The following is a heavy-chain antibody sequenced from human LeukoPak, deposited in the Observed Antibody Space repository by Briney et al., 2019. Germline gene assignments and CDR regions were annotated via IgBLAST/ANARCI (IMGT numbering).Heavy chain of an antibody. V-gene: IGHV3-74*01. CDR2: INSDGSST. CDR3: ASMYYDFWSGYYTGHRNAFDI. CDR1: GFTFSSYW. J-gene: IGHJ3*02. D-gene: IGHD3-3*01. Sequence: GGSLRLSCAASGFTFSSYWMHWVRQAPGKGLVWVSRINSDGSSTSYVDSVKGRFTISRDNAKNMLYLQMNSLRAEDTAVYYCASMYYDFWSGYYTGHRNAFDIWGQGTMVTVSS.